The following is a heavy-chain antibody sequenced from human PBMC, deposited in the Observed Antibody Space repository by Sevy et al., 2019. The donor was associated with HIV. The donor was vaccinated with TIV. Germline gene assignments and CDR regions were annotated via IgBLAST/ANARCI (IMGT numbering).Heavy chain of an antibody. CDR1: GFTFSSYA. V-gene: IGHV3-30-3*01. CDR3: ARVEEVLAVAGRLDY. Sequence: GGSLRLSCAASGFTFSSYAMHWVRQAPGKGLEWVAVISYDGSNKYYADSVKGRFTISRDNSKNTLYLQMNSLRAEDTAVYYCARVEEVLAVAGRLDYWGQGTLVTVSS. CDR2: ISYDGSNK. D-gene: IGHD6-19*01. J-gene: IGHJ4*02.